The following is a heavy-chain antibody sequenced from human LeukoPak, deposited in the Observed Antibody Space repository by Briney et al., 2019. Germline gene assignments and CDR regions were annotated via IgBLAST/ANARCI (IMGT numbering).Heavy chain of an antibody. Sequence: GESLKISCKASGYTFTNYWIGWVRQMPEKVLEWMGILYPGDSDTSYSPSFQGQVTISADKSTTTAYLHWSSLKASDTAMYYCARLKGGTTSSFDYWGQGTLVTVSS. J-gene: IGHJ4*02. CDR1: GYTFTNYW. CDR2: LYPGDSDT. CDR3: ARLKGGTTSSFDY. D-gene: IGHD2-2*01. V-gene: IGHV5-51*01.